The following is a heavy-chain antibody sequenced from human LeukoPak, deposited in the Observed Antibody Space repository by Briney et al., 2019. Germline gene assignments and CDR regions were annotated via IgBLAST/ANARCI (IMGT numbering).Heavy chain of an antibody. CDR1: GFTFDDYA. Sequence: PGGSLRLSCAASGFTFDDYAMHWVRQAPGKGLEWVSGIIWNSGSIGYADSVKGRFTISRDNAKNSLYLQMNSLRAEDTALYYCAKDISVGDTPYYFDYWGQGTLVTVSS. D-gene: IGHD1-26*01. V-gene: IGHV3-9*01. J-gene: IGHJ4*02. CDR2: IIWNSGSI. CDR3: AKDISVGDTPYYFDY.